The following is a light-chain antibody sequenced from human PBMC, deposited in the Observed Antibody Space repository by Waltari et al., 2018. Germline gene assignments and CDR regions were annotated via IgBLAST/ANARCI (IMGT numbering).Light chain of an antibody. Sequence: QSALTQPASVSGSPGHSITISCTGTSIDVGGSKYVPWYPQHPGKAPKLPIYDVRTRPSGVSNRFSGSKAGNTPSLTISRLQAADEADYYCSSYTSSTVVFGGGTKLTVL. CDR1: SIDVGGSKY. CDR3: SSYTSSTVV. V-gene: IGLV2-14*03. J-gene: IGLJ3*02. CDR2: DVR.